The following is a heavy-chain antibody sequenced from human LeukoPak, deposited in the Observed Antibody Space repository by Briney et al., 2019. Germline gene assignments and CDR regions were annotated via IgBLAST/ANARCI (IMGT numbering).Heavy chain of an antibody. CDR1: GGSISSSSYY. D-gene: IGHD3-22*01. V-gene: IGHV4-39*07. J-gene: IGHJ4*02. Sequence: SETLSLTCTVSGGSISSSSYYWGWIRQPPGKGLEWIGSIYYSGSTYYNPSLKSRVTISVDTSKNQFSLKLSSVTAADTAVYYCARVERGVVVIGHYFDYWGQGTLVTVSS. CDR3: ARVERGVVVIGHYFDY. CDR2: IYYSGST.